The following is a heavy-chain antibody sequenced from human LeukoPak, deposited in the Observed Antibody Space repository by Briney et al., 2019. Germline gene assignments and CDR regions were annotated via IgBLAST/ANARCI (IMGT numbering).Heavy chain of an antibody. J-gene: IGHJ4*02. V-gene: IGHV1-18*01. CDR2: IGAYNGNT. Sequence: ASVKVSCKASGYTFTSYGISWVRQAPGQGLEWMGWIGAYNGNTNYAQKLQGRVTMTTDTSTSTAYMELRSLRSDDTAVYYCARVPTYYDFWSGYIYYFDYWGQGTLVTVSS. D-gene: IGHD3-3*01. CDR3: ARVPTYYDFWSGYIYYFDY. CDR1: GYTFTSYG.